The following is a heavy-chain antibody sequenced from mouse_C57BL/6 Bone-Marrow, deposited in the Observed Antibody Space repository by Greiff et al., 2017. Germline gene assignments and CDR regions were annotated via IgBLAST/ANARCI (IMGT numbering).Heavy chain of an antibody. CDR3: ARGTVVATFYWDFDV. CDR1: GFTFSDYG. D-gene: IGHD1-1*01. Sequence: VQLQESGGGLVKPGGSLKLSCAASGFTFSDYGMHWVSQAPEKGLEWVAYISSGSSTIYYADTGKGRFTISRDNAKNTLFLQMTSLRSEDTAMYYCARGTVVATFYWDFDVWGTGTTVTVSS. V-gene: IGHV5-17*01. J-gene: IGHJ1*03. CDR2: ISSGSSTI.